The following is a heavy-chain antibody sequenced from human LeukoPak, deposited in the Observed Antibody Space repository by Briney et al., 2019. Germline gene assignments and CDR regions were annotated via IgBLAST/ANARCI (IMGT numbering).Heavy chain of an antibody. CDR3: ARASWVSTTDAVR. Sequence: GGSLRLSCAASGLSFTTFAMSWVRQGPARGLEWVSSMKGTGETFYADPVKGRFTLSRDSSRNTVHLQLNNLRVEDTAIYYCARASWVSTTDAVRWGQGTLVTVSS. CDR1: GLSFTTFA. J-gene: IGHJ1*01. D-gene: IGHD1-14*01. CDR2: MKGTGET. V-gene: IGHV3-23*01.